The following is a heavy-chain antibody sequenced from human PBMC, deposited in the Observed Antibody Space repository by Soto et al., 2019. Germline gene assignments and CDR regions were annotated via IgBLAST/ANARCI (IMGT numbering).Heavy chain of an antibody. CDR1: GASISSGRSY. CDR3: ARDNGYGHFDS. D-gene: IGHD5-12*01. CDR2: MFYSGST. V-gene: IGHV4-31*03. J-gene: IGHJ4*02. Sequence: SETLSLTCTVSGASISSGRSYWSWIRQHPGKGLEWIGYMFYSGSTYCHPSLKSRVNISADTSKNQFSLRLTSVTPADTAVYYCARDNGYGHFDSWGQGTLVTVSS.